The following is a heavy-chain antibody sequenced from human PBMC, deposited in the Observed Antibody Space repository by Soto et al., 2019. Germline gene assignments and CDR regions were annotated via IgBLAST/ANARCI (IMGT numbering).Heavy chain of an antibody. D-gene: IGHD3-10*01. J-gene: IGHJ6*04. CDR2: IDNAGTDS. CDR1: GFTLSGRS. CDR3: ARGWFGPDF. Sequence: EVQLVESGGGLVQPGGSLRLSCAASGFTLSGRSMHWVRQAPGKGLVWVSGIDNAGTDSTYADSVKGRFTSYRDNAKNMLNLQMNSLRVEDTGVYYCARGWFGPDFWGKGTTVTVSS. V-gene: IGHV3-74*01.